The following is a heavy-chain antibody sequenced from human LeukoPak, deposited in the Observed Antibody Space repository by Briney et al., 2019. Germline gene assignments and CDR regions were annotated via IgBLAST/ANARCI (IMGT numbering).Heavy chain of an antibody. V-gene: IGHV3-15*01. J-gene: IGHJ2*01. Sequence: GGSLRLSCAASGFTFSNAWMTWVRQAPGKRLEWVGRIKGKTDGGTTYYAAPVKGRFTISRDDSKNTLYLQMNSLRAEDTAVYYCAREDDYAGPWYFDLWGRGTLVTVSS. CDR2: IKGKTDGGTT. CDR3: AREDDYAGPWYFDL. CDR1: GFTFSNAW. D-gene: IGHD4-17*01.